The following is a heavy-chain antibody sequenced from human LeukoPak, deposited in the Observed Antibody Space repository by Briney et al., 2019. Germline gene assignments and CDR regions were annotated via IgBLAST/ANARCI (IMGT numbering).Heavy chain of an antibody. V-gene: IGHV3-48*04. Sequence: GGSLRLSCVASGFTFSSYSMNWVRQAPGKGLEWVSYISGSGSTIYYADSVKGRFTISRDNAKNSLYLQMNSLRAEDTAVYYCARSLQYYYMDVWGKGTTVTVSS. CDR1: GFTFSSYS. CDR3: ARSLQYYYMDV. CDR2: ISGSGSTI. J-gene: IGHJ6*03. D-gene: IGHD4-11*01.